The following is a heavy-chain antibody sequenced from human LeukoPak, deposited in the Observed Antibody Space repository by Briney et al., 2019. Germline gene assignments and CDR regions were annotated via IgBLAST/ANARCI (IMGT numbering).Heavy chain of an antibody. CDR3: AKKALRYFDWLSPGGDY. CDR1: GYTFTSYG. V-gene: IGHV1-18*01. J-gene: IGHJ4*02. CDR2: ISAYNGNT. Sequence: ASVKVSCKASGYTFTSYGISWVRQAPGQGLEWMGWISAYNGNTNYAQKLQGRVTMTTDTSTSTAYMELRSLRSDDTAVYYCAKKALRYFDWLSPGGDYWGQGTLVTVSS. D-gene: IGHD3-9*01.